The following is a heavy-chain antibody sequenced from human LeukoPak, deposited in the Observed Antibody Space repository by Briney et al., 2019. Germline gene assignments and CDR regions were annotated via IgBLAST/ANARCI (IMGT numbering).Heavy chain of an antibody. CDR1: GFTFTRHA. D-gene: IGHD3-22*01. CDR3: ARAYYYDSSGLYYYYGMDV. J-gene: IGHJ6*02. Sequence: PGGSLRLSCAASGFTFTRHAIHWVRQAPGKGLEWVAVISSDGGNKYYTDSVKGRFTVSRDNSKNTLYLQMNSLRAEDTAVYYCARAYYYDSSGLYYYYGMDVWGQGTTVTVSS. CDR2: ISSDGGNK. V-gene: IGHV3-30-3*01.